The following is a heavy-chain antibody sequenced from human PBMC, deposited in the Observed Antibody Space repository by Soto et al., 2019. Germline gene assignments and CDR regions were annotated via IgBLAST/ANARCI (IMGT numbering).Heavy chain of an antibody. CDR1: GFTFSDYY. V-gene: IGHV3-11*06. CDR2: SSNSGTFS. Sequence: SGGSLRLSCEGSGFTFSDYYISWIRQAPGKGLEWISYSSNSGTFSRYADSVKGRFSISRDNTKDLLYLQMNSLRAEDTAVYYCARSGDNYNSLDYWSQGTPVTVSS. D-gene: IGHD1-1*01. CDR3: ARSGDNYNSLDY. J-gene: IGHJ4*02.